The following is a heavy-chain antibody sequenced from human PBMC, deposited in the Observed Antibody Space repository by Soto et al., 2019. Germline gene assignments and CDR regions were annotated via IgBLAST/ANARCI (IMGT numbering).Heavy chain of an antibody. CDR3: ARHGGAYFDY. V-gene: IGHV4-4*02. Sequence: QVQLQESGPGLVRPSETLSLTCAVSGGSVSSRNWWSWVRQPPVKGLEWIGQSYQTGTAYYNPSLKSRVTISVDKSKNQLSLILSSVTAADTAVYYCARHGGAYFDYWGQGILVVVPS. CDR2: SYQTGTA. D-gene: IGHD2-21*01. CDR1: GGSVSSRNW. J-gene: IGHJ4*02.